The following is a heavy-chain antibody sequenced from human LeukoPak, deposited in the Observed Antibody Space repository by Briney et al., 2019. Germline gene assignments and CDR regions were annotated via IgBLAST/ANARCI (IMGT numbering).Heavy chain of an antibody. D-gene: IGHD6-13*01. V-gene: IGHV3-66*01. CDR1: GFNVSVNY. CDR3: AREADIAAGATCFQS. J-gene: IGHJ1*01. Sequence: GGSLRLSCAASGFNVSVNYMSWVRQAPGKGLEWVSVIYSGGSTYYADSVKGRFTISRDNSKNTLYLQMNSLRAEDTAVYYCAREADIAAGATCFQSWGQGTRVTVSS. CDR2: IYSGGST.